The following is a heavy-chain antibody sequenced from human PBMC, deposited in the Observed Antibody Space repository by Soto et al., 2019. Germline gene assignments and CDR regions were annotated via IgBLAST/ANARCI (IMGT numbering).Heavy chain of an antibody. D-gene: IGHD6-6*01. Sequence: ASVKVSCKVSGYTLTELSMHWVRQAPGKGLEWMGGFDPEDGETIYAQKFQGRVTMTRDTSISTAYMELSRLRSDDTAVYYCARDPRQLVRHYGMDVWGQGTTVTVSS. CDR2: FDPEDGET. CDR3: ARDPRQLVRHYGMDV. CDR1: GYTLTELS. J-gene: IGHJ6*02. V-gene: IGHV1-24*01.